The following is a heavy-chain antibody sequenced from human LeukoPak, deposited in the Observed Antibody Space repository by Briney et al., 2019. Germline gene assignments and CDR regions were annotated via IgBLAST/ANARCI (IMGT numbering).Heavy chain of an antibody. V-gene: IGHV3-11*01. D-gene: IGHD3-22*01. CDR3: VRDRLGDYDSSGYYDN. J-gene: IGHJ4*02. Sequence: NPGGSLRLSCAASGLTFSDYYMSWIRQAPGKGLEWVSYISDSGSTIYYADSVKGRFTISRDNAKKSLYLQMNSLRAEDTAVYYCVRDRLGDYDSSGYYDNWGQGTLVTVSS. CDR2: ISDSGSTI. CDR1: GLTFSDYY.